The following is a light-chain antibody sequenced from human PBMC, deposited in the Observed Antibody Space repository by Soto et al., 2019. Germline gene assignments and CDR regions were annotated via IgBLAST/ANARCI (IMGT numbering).Light chain of an antibody. J-gene: IGLJ1*01. V-gene: IGLV2-14*01. CDR1: SSDIGSYNY. Sequence: QSALTQPASVSGSPGQSITISCSGTSSDIGSYNYVSWYQQHPGKAPKLMIYDVSNRPSGVSNRFSGSKSGNTASLTISGLQAEDEADYYCSSYTRSSTPYVFGPGTKVTVL. CDR2: DVS. CDR3: SSYTRSSTPYV.